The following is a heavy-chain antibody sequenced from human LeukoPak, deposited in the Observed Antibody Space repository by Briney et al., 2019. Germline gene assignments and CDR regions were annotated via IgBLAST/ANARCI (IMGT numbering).Heavy chain of an antibody. CDR1: GFTFSAYA. V-gene: IGHV3-23*01. CDR2: ISGSGANT. CDR3: ARGKSMRYFDWSPWDAFDI. D-gene: IGHD3-9*01. J-gene: IGHJ3*02. Sequence: PGGSLRLSCAASGFTFSAYAMSWDRQAPGKGLEWVSGISGSGANTYYADSVKGRFTISRDNSKNTLYLQMNRLRVEDTAVYYCARGKSMRYFDWSPWDAFDIWGQGTMVTVSS.